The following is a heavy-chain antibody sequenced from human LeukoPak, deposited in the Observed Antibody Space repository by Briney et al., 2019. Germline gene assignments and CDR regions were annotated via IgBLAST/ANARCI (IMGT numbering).Heavy chain of an antibody. CDR1: GFTFSDYY. J-gene: IGHJ4*02. V-gene: IGHV3-11*01. CDR2: ISSSGSTI. D-gene: IGHD6-19*01. Sequence: GGSLRLSCAASGFTFSDYYMSWIRQAPAKGLEWVSYISSSGSTIYYADSVKGRFTISRDNAKNSLYLQMNSLRAEDTAVYYCARTAVAGSYYFDYWGQGTLVTVSS. CDR3: ARTAVAGSYYFDY.